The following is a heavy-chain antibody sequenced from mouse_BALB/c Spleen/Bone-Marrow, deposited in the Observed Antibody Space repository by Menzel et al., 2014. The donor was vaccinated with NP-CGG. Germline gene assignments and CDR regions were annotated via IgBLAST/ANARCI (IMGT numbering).Heavy chain of an antibody. CDR3: AKANWDVSGYFDV. Sequence: DVMLVESGGGLVQPGGSLKLSCAASGFDFSRYWMSWVRQAPGKGLEWIGEINPDSSTINYTPSLKDKFIISRDNAKNTLYLQMSKVRSEDTALYYCAKANWDVSGYFDVWGAGTTLTVSS. D-gene: IGHD4-1*01. CDR1: GFDFSRYW. CDR2: INPDSSTI. J-gene: IGHJ1*01. V-gene: IGHV4-1*02.